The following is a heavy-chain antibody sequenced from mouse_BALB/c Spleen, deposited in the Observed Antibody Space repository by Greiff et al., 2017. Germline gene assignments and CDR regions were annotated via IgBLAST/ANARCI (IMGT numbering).Heavy chain of an antibody. CDR3: NYYYGSSVDY. D-gene: IGHD1-1*01. V-gene: IGHV14-4*02. CDR1: GFNIKDYY. J-gene: IGHJ2*01. CDR2: IDPENGDT. Sequence: VQLKESGAELVRSGASVKLSCTASGFNIKDYYMHWVKQRPEQGLEWIGWIDPENGDTEYAPKFQGKATMTADTSSNTAYLQLSSLTSEDTAVYYCNYYYGSSVDYWGQGTTLTVSS.